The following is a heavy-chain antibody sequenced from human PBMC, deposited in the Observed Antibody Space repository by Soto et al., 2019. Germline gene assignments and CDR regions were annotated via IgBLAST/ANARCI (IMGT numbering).Heavy chain of an antibody. D-gene: IGHD2-8*01. CDR2: IIPIFGTT. CDR1: GGTFSTYA. Sequence: SVKVSCKASGGTFSTYAISWVRQAPGQGLEWMGGIIPIFGTTNYAQKFQGRLTIIADESTSTAYMELSSLRSEDTAVYYRAREREVASYMLQNDYCYGVDVCGQGTSVTVSS. V-gene: IGHV1-69*13. CDR3: AREREVASYMLQNDYCYGVDV. J-gene: IGHJ6*02.